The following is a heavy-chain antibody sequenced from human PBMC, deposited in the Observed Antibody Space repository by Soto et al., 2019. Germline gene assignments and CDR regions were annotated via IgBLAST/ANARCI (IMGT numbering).Heavy chain of an antibody. D-gene: IGHD2-15*01. J-gene: IGHJ6*02. Sequence: ASVKVSCKASGYTFTSYGISWVRQAPGQGLEWMGWISAYNGNTNYAQKLQGRVTVTTDTSTSTAYMELRSLRSDDTAVYYCARESVVVAAKVYYGMDVWGQGTTVTVSS. CDR3: ARESVVVAAKVYYGMDV. V-gene: IGHV1-18*01. CDR2: ISAYNGNT. CDR1: GYTFTSYG.